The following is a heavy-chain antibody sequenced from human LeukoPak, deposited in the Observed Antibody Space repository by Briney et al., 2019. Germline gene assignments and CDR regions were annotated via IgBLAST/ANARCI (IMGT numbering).Heavy chain of an antibody. CDR1: GYTFTSYA. V-gene: IGHV1-3*01. CDR2: INAGNGNT. J-gene: IGHJ5*02. CDR3: ARERTLGYCSGGSCRWFDP. Sequence: ASVKVSCKASGYTFTSYAMHWVRQAPGQRLEWMGWINAGNGNTKYSQKFQGRVTITRDTSASTAYMELSSLRSEDTAVYYCARERTLGYCSGGSCRWFDPWGQGTLVTVSS. D-gene: IGHD2-15*01.